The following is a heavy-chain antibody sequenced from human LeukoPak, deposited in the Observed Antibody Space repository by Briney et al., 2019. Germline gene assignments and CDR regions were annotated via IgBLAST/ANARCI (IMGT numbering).Heavy chain of an antibody. V-gene: IGHV4-59*08. CDR2: IYYSGST. D-gene: IGHD2-2*01. J-gene: IGHJ5*02. CDR3: ARHGGRDIVVVPAAMTDPGWFDP. CDR1: GGSISSYY. Sequence: SSETLSLTCTVSGGSISSYYWSWIRQPPGKGLEWIGYIYYSGSTNYNPSLKSRVTISVDTSKNQFSLKLSSVTAADTAVYYCARHGGRDIVVVPAAMTDPGWFDPWGQGTLVTVSS.